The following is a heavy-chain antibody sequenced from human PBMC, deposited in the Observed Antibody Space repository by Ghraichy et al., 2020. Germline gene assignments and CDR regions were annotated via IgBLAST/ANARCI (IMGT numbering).Heavy chain of an antibody. CDR2: INHSGST. J-gene: IGHJ6*02. CDR3: ATLPRVATTYTSYYYYGMDV. D-gene: IGHD5-12*01. CDR1: GGSFSGYY. V-gene: IGHV4-34*01. Sequence: SETLSLTCAVYGGSFSGYYWSWIRQPPGKGLEWIGEINHSGSTNYNPSLKSRVTISVDTSKNQFSLKLSSVTAADTAVYYCATLPRVATTYTSYYYYGMDVWGQGTTVTVSS.